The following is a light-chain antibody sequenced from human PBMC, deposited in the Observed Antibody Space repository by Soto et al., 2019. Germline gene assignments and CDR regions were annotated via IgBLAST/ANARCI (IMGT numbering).Light chain of an antibody. J-gene: IGLJ1*01. CDR2: EVS. CDR1: SSDVGGYNF. V-gene: IGLV2-14*01. CDR3: SSYTTGSPYV. Sequence: QSALTQPASVSVSPGQSITISCTGTSSDVGGYNFVSWYQQHPGEAPKLIIYEVSNRPSGVSYRFSASKSGNTASLTISGLQAEDEADYYCSSYTTGSPYVFGGGTKVTVL.